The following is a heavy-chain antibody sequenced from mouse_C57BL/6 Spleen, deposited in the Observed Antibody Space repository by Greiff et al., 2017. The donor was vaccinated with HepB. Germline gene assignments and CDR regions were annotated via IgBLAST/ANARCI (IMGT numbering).Heavy chain of an antibody. CDR1: GYAFTNYL. CDR2: INPGSGGT. D-gene: IGHD1-1*01. V-gene: IGHV1-54*01. J-gene: IGHJ2*01. Sequence: QVQLQQSGAELVRPGTSVKVSCKASGYAFTNYLIEWVKQRPGQGLEWIGVINPGSGGTYYNEKFKGKATLTADNSSSTAYMQLSSLTSEDSAVYFCAIYYGSSFPSYWGQGTTLTVSS. CDR3: AIYYGSSFPSY.